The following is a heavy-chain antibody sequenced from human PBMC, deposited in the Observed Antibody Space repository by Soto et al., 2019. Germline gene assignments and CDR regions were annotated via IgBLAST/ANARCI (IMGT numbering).Heavy chain of an antibody. CDR3: TRWGQFTGDGGFDY. CDR1: GFTFGDYA. Sequence: GGSLRLSCTASGFTFGDYAMSWFRQAPGKGLEWVGFIRSKAYGGTTEYAASVKGRFTISRDDSKSIAYLQMNSLKTEDTAVYYCTRWGQFTGDGGFDYWGQGTLVTVSS. J-gene: IGHJ4*02. CDR2: IRSKAYGGTT. V-gene: IGHV3-49*03. D-gene: IGHD7-27*01.